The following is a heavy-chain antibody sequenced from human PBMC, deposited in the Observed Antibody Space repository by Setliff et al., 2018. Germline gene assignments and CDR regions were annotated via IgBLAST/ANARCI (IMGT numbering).Heavy chain of an antibody. V-gene: IGHV3-73*01. J-gene: IGHJ5*02. CDR3: SRAVDGRTWFDP. CDR2: IRSKTSGFAT. D-gene: IGHD6-19*01. CDR1: GFTLSNAW. Sequence: LRLSCAASGFTLSNAWMNWVRQASGKGLEWVGRIRSKTSGFATAYSASVKGRFTISRDDSMNTAYLQMDSLRTEDTAVYYCSRAVDGRTWFDPWGQGALVTVSS.